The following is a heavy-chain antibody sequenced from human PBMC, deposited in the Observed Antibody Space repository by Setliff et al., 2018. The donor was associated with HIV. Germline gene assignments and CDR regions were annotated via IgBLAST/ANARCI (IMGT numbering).Heavy chain of an antibody. D-gene: IGHD4-17*01. Sequence: ASVKVSCKASGYTFTSYGINWVRQAPGQGLEWMGWINTHTGSPTYAQAFTGRFVFSVDTSVTTAYLQISSLKADDTAVYYCARALYGDYGGDINWLDPWGQGTLVTVSS. CDR1: GYTFTSYG. V-gene: IGHV7-4-1*02. CDR3: ARALYGDYGGDINWLDP. J-gene: IGHJ5*02. CDR2: INTHTGSP.